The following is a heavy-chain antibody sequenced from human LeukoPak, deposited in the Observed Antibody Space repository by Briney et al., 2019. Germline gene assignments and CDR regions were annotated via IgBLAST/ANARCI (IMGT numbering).Heavy chain of an antibody. D-gene: IGHD3-10*01. CDR1: GFTVSSNY. CDR2: IYSGGST. CDR3: ARGWHYGSGDAD. J-gene: IGHJ4*02. V-gene: IGHV3-53*01. Sequence: GGSLRLSCAASGFTVSSNYMSWVRQAPGKGLEWVSVIYSGGSTYYADSVKGRSTISRDNSKNTLYLQVNSLRAEDTAVYYCARGWHYGSGDADWGQGTLVTVSS.